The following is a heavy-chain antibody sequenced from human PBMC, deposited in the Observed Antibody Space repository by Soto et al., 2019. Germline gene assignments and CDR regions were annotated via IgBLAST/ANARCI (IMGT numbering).Heavy chain of an antibody. CDR1: GFTVSSYY. CDR3: ARVPSSSYHYFDY. V-gene: IGHV3-66*01. CDR2: IYSAGSA. J-gene: IGHJ4*02. Sequence: EVQLVESGGGLVQPGGSLRLSCAASGFTVSSYYMSRVRQAPGKGLEWVSVIYSAGSADFADSVKGRFTISRDNSKNTLYLQMSSLRADDTAVYYCARVPSSSYHYFDYWGQGTLVTVSS. D-gene: IGHD6-13*01.